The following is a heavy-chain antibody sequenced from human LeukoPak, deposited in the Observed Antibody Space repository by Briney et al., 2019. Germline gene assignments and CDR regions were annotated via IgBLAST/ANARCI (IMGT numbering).Heavy chain of an antibody. CDR3: ARAGYSSSWYLRGYYYMDV. CDR2: INHSGSA. CDR1: GGSFSGYY. J-gene: IGHJ6*03. Sequence: SETLSLTCAVYGGSFSGYYWSWIRQPPGKGLEWIGEINHSGSANYNPSLKSRVTISVDTSKNQFSLKLSSVTAADTAVYYCARAGYSSSWYLRGYYYMDVWGKGTTVTVSS. D-gene: IGHD6-13*01. V-gene: IGHV4-34*01.